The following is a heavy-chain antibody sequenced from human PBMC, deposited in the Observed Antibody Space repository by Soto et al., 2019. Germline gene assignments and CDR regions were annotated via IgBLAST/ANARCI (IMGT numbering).Heavy chain of an antibody. CDR2: IYYSGST. CDR1: GGSISSSSYY. Sequence: SETLSLTCTISGGSISSSSYYWGWIRQPPGKGLEWIGSIYYSGSTYYNPSLKSRVTISVDTSKNQFSLKLTSVTAADTAVYYCARHRYSSSFFVSDIWGQGTMVTVSS. CDR3: ARHRYSSSFFVSDI. V-gene: IGHV4-39*01. D-gene: IGHD6-6*01. J-gene: IGHJ3*02.